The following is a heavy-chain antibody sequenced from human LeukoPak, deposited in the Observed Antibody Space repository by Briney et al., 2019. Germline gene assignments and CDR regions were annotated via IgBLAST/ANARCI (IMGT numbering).Heavy chain of an antibody. CDR1: GYTFTGYY. J-gene: IGHJ5*02. D-gene: IGHD2-2*02. CDR3: ARDRPGRYCSTTSCFTASPFAP. V-gene: IGHV1-2*02. Sequence: ASVKVSCKASGYTFTGYYMHWVRQAPGQGLEWMGWINPNSGGTNYAQKFQGRVTMTRDTSISTAYMELSRLRSEDTAVYYCARDRPGRYCSTTSCFTASPFAPWGQGTLVTVSS. CDR2: INPNSGGT.